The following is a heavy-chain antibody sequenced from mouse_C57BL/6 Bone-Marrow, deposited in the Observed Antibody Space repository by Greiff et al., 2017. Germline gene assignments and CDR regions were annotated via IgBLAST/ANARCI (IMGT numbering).Heavy chain of an antibody. CDR3: ARRGDPYDYGYCFDY. CDR2: IYPGDGDT. V-gene: IGHV1-80*01. CDR1: GYAFSSYW. D-gene: IGHD2-4*01. J-gene: IGHJ2*01. Sequence: QVQLQQSGAELVKPGASVKISCKASGYAFSSYWMNWVKQRPGKGLEWIGQIYPGDGDTNYNGKFKGKATLTADKTSSTTYMQLSSLTSEDSAVYFCARRGDPYDYGYCFDYWGQGTTLTVSS.